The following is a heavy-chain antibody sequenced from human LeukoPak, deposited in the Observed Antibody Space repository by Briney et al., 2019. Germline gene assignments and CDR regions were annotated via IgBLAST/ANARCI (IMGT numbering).Heavy chain of an antibody. D-gene: IGHD4-11*01. CDR1: GGSISSSNW. CDR3: ARGDYSNYVTYYYYYGMDV. Sequence: KPSETLPLTCAVSGGSISSSNWWSWVRQPPGKGLEWIGEIYHSGSTNYNPSLKSRVTISVDNSRNQFSLKVSSVTAADTAVYYCARGDYSNYVTYYYYYGMDVWGQGTTVTVSS. V-gene: IGHV4-4*02. CDR2: IYHSGST. J-gene: IGHJ6*02.